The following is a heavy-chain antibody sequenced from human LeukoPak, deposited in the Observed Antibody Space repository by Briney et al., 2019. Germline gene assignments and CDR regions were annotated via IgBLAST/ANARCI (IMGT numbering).Heavy chain of an antibody. J-gene: IGHJ4*02. CDR1: GFTFSSYG. D-gene: IGHD3-3*01. CDR3: AKGSLFGVVIDY. CDR2: ISYDGSNK. Sequence: GGSLGLSCAASGFTFSSYGMHWVRQAPGKGLEWVAVISYDGSNKYYADSVKGRFTISRDNSKNTLYLQMNSLRAEDTAVYYCAKGSLFGVVIDYWGQGTLVTVSS. V-gene: IGHV3-30*18.